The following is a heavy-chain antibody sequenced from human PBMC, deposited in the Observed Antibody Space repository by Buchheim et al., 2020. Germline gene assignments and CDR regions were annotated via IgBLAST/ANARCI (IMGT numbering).Heavy chain of an antibody. CDR2: ISTGSSVP. Sequence: EVQLVESGGGLVQPGGSLRLSCAASGFTFSSYGMIWVRQAPGKGLEWLSYISTGSSVPHYADSVTGRFTISRDNAKSSLYLQMNSLRAEDTAMYYCASPQKVPQGAFDYWGQGTL. CDR1: GFTFSSYG. V-gene: IGHV3-48*01. CDR3: ASPQKVPQGAFDY. J-gene: IGHJ4*02. D-gene: IGHD3-10*01.